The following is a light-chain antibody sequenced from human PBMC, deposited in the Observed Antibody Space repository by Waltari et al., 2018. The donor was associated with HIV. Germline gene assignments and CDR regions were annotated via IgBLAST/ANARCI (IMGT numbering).Light chain of an antibody. CDR3: CAYAGSTTYVI. V-gene: IGLV2-23*02. CDR2: EVS. Sequence: QSALTQPASLSGSRGRSTTLPRTGTSSAVRRYKLVAWYQHHPGKAPNPQIHEVSKRPSGVSNLFSGSKSGNAAALTISGLQAEDEADYDCCAYAGSTTYVIFGGGTKLTVL. J-gene: IGLJ2*01. CDR1: SSAVRRYKL.